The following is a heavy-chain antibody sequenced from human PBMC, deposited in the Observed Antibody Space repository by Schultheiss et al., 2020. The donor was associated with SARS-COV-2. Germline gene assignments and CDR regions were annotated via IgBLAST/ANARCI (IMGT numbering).Heavy chain of an antibody. CDR2: ISWNSGSI. J-gene: IGHJ4*02. V-gene: IGHV3-9*01. CDR1: GFTFDDYA. D-gene: IGHD6-19*01. CDR3: ARVQWLATDY. Sequence: GGSLRLSCAASGFTFDDYAMHWVRQAPGKGLEWVSGISWNSGSIGYADSVKGRFTISRDNAKNSLYLQMNSLRAEDTAVYYCARVQWLATDYWGQGTLVTVSS.